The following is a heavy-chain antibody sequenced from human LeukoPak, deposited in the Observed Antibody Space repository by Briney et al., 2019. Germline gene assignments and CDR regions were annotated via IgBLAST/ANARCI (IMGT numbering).Heavy chain of an antibody. Sequence: GGSLRLSCAASGFTFSSYAMSWVRQAPGKGLEWVSAISGSGGSTYYADSVKGRFTISRDNSKNTLYLQMNSLRAEDTAVYYCAVRPGRNNWSYGVYWGQGTLVTVSS. D-gene: IGHD1-7*01. V-gene: IGHV3-23*01. CDR3: AVRPGRNNWSYGVY. CDR1: GFTFSSYA. J-gene: IGHJ4*02. CDR2: ISGSGGST.